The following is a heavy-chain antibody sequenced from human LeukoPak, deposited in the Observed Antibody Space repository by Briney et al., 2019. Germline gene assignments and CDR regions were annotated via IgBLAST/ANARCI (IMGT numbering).Heavy chain of an antibody. CDR3: ARGSPSYDFWSGRDYYGMDV. Sequence: PGGSWRLSCAALGSTFSSYWMNWVRQAPGKGLVWVSRINSDGSSTSYADSVKGRFTISRDNAKNTLYLQMNSLRAEDTAVYYCARGSPSYDFWSGRDYYGMDVWGQGTTVTVSS. J-gene: IGHJ6*02. D-gene: IGHD3-3*01. CDR1: GSTFSSYW. CDR2: INSDGSST. V-gene: IGHV3-74*01.